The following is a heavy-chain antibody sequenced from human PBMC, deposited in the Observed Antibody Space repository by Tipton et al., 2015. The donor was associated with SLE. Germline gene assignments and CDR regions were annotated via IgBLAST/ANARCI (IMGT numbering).Heavy chain of an antibody. Sequence: TLSLTCDVTGFSISSGYYWGWIRQPPWKGLEWIGNIYYSGNTFYNPSLKSRVTISLDTSKNQFSLRVNSVTAADTAVYYCARGGGSYYDYWGQGTLVTVSS. CDR1: GFSISSGYY. CDR2: IYYSGNT. CDR3: ARGGGSYYDY. J-gene: IGHJ4*02. D-gene: IGHD1-26*01. V-gene: IGHV4-38-2*01.